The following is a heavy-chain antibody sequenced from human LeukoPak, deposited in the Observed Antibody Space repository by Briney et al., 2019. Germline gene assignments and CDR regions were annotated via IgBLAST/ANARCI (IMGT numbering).Heavy chain of an antibody. CDR2: INSDGSST. Sequence: GGSLRLSCAASGFTFSSYWMHWVRQAPGKGLVWVSRINSDGSSTSYADSVKGRFTISRDNAKNTLYLQMKSLRAEDTAVYYCARDLGGSYSSDAFDIWGQGTMVTVSS. CDR1: GFTFSSYW. V-gene: IGHV3-74*01. D-gene: IGHD1-26*01. CDR3: ARDLGGSYSSDAFDI. J-gene: IGHJ3*02.